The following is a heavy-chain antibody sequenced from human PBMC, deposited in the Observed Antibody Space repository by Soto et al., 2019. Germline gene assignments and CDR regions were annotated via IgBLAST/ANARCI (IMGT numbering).Heavy chain of an antibody. Sequence: GGSLRLSCAASGLTFSSYAMSWVRQAPGKGLEWVSAISGSGGSTYYADSVKGRFTISRDNSKNTLYLQMNSLRAEDTAVSYCANAGGAVAGTGYWGQGTLVTVSS. CDR3: ANAGGAVAGTGY. D-gene: IGHD6-19*01. V-gene: IGHV3-23*01. CDR1: GLTFSSYA. CDR2: ISGSGGST. J-gene: IGHJ4*02.